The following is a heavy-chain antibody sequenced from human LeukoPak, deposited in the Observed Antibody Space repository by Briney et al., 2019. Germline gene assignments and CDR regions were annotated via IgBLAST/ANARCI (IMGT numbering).Heavy chain of an antibody. J-gene: IGHJ4*02. CDR2: IYTSGST. V-gene: IGHV4-4*09. CDR3: ASSLWFGEFGFDY. Sequence: PSETLSLTCTGSGGSISSYYWSWIRQPPGKGLEWIGYIYTSGSTNYNPSLKSRVTISVDTSKNQFSLKLSSVTAADTAVYYCASSLWFGEFGFDYWGQGTLVTVSS. CDR1: GGSISSYY. D-gene: IGHD3-10*01.